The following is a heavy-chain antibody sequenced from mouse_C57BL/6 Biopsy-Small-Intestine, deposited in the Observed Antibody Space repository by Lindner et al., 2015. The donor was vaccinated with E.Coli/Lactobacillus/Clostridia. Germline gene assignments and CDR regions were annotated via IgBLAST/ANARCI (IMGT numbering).Heavy chain of an antibody. J-gene: IGHJ2*01. V-gene: IGHV1-80*01. CDR1: GYAFSSYW. CDR3: ARSPSPYFDY. Sequence: VRLQESGAELVKPGASVKISCKASGYAFSSYWMNWVKQRPGKGLEWIGQIYPGDGDTNYNGKFKGKATLTADKSSSTAYMQLSSLTSEDSAVYFCARSPSPYFDYWGQGHHSHSLL. D-gene: IGHD6-1*01. CDR2: IYPGDGDT.